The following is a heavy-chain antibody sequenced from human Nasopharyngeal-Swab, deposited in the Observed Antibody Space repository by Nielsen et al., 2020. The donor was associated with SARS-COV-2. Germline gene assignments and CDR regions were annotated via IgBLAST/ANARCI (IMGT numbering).Heavy chain of an antibody. CDR1: GGSISSSSYY. J-gene: IGHJ5*02. CDR3: ARDNAYCSAARCENWFDP. CDR2: IHYTGRT. Sequence: SETLSLTCTVSGGSISSSSYYWGWIRQPPGKGLEWIGSIHYTGRTYYNSSLKNRVTMSVDTSKNQFSLKLSSVTAADTAVYYCARDNAYCSAARCENWFDPWGQGTLVTVSS. V-gene: IGHV4-39*07. D-gene: IGHD2-15*01.